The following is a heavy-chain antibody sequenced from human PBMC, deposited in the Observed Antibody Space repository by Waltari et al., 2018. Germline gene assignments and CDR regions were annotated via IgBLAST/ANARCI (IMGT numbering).Heavy chain of an antibody. J-gene: IGHJ3*02. CDR3: ARDNSGYDFNDAFDI. CDR2: ISSSSSYI. CDR1: GFTFSSYS. D-gene: IGHD5-12*01. Sequence: EVQLVESGGGLVKPGGSLRLSCAASGFTFSSYSMNWVRQAPGKGLEWVSSISSSSSYIYYADSVKGRFTISRDNAKNSLYLQMNSLRAEDTAVYYCARDNSGYDFNDAFDIWGQGTMVTVSS. V-gene: IGHV3-21*01.